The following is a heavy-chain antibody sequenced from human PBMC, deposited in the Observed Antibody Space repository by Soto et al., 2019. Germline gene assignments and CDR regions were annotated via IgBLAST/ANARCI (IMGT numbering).Heavy chain of an antibody. D-gene: IGHD3-16*01. J-gene: IGHJ3*02. CDR2: IGSYSSYM. Sequence: GGSLRLSCEASGFSINSYTMNWVRQAPGKGLEWVSSIGSYSSYMFYADSVKGRFTISRDNAKNSLYLQMNSLRAEGTAVYYCASPKGGAYDIWGQGTMVTVSS. CDR1: GFSINSYT. V-gene: IGHV3-21*01. CDR3: ASPKGGAYDI.